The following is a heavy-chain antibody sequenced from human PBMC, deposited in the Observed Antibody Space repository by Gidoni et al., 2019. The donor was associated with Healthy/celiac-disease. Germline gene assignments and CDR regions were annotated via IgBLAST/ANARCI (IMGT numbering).Heavy chain of an antibody. CDR1: GFTFSSYE. Sequence: EVQLVESGGGLVQPGGSLRLSCAASGFTFSSYEMNWVRQAPGKGLEWVSYISSSGSTIYYADSVKGRFTISRDNAKNSLYLQMNSLRAEDTAVYYCASLYSSSGITRDYWGQGTLVTVSS. V-gene: IGHV3-48*03. CDR2: ISSSGSTI. D-gene: IGHD6-6*01. J-gene: IGHJ4*02. CDR3: ASLYSSSGITRDY.